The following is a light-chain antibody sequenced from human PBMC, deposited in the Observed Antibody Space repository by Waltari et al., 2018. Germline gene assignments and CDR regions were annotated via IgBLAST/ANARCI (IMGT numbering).Light chain of an antibody. V-gene: IGLV2-14*01. CDR2: EVS. CDR1: SSDIGTYNY. Sequence: QSALTQPASVSGSPGQSITIPCTGTSSDIGTYNYVAWYQQHPGKAPKLLISEVSNRPSGVSSRFSGSKSGNTASLTISGLQTEDEADYYCCSHRGISAFYVFGTGTTVTVL. CDR3: CSHRGISAFYV. J-gene: IGLJ1*01.